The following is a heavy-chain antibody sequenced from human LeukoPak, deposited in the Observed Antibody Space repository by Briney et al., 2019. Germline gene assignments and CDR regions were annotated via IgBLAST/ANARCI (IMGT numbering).Heavy chain of an antibody. V-gene: IGHV1-18*01. J-gene: IGHJ3*02. CDR2: SNPNNGNT. CDR1: GYTFTRYR. Sequence: GAAVKVSCKGSGYTFTRYRSRWVRQPPGQGLEWMGCSNPNNGNTNHVQKLEGRVTMTTDTSTSTAYMELRSLRSDDTAVYYCARVGYESSGRHRYAFDIWGQGTMVTVSS. D-gene: IGHD3-22*01. CDR3: ARVGYESSGRHRYAFDI.